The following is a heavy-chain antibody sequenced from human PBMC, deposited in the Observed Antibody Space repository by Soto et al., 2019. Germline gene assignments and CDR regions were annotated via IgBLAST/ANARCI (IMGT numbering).Heavy chain of an antibody. Sequence: GGSLRLSCSASGFTFSSYAMHWVRQAPGKGLEYVSAISSNGGSTYYADSVKGRFTISRDNSKNTLYLQMSSLRAEDTAVYYCVKGVTIFGVVISYFGYWGQGTLVTVSS. CDR3: VKGVTIFGVVISYFGY. CDR2: ISSNGGST. J-gene: IGHJ4*02. D-gene: IGHD3-3*01. V-gene: IGHV3-64D*06. CDR1: GFTFSSYA.